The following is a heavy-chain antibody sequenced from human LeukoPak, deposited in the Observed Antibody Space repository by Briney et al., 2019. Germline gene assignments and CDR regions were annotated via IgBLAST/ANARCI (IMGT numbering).Heavy chain of an antibody. Sequence: SETLSLACAVSGGPISSRSCYWGWIRQPPGKGLEWIGSIYYTGSTYHNPSLKSRVTMSVDTSMNQFSLNLNSVTAADTAVYYCAREDDVLADNAFDIWGQGTMVTVSS. CDR3: AREDDVLADNAFDI. CDR1: GGPISSRSCY. V-gene: IGHV4-39*07. J-gene: IGHJ3*02. CDR2: IYYTGST. D-gene: IGHD3-9*01.